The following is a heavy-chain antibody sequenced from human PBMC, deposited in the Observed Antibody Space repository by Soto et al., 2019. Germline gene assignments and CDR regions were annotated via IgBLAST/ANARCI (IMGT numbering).Heavy chain of an antibody. J-gene: IGHJ4*02. V-gene: IGHV1-18*01. CDR2: ISAYNGNT. CDR3: ARDPRIAVAGRGYFDY. CDR1: GYTFTSYG. D-gene: IGHD6-19*01. Sequence: ASVKVSCKASGYTFTSYGINWVRQAPGQGLEWMGWISAYNGNTNYAQKLQGRVTMTTDTSTTTAYMELRSLRSDDTAVYYCARDPRIAVAGRGYFDYWGQGTLVTVSS.